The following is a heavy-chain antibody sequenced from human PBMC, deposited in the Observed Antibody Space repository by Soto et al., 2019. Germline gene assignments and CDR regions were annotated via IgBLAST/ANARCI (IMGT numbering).Heavy chain of an antibody. CDR2: IYYSGTT. CDR1: GDSLSSGGHY. CDR3: AGGGNSGSTGGFDP. Sequence: QVQLQESGPGLVKPSQTLSLTCTVSGDSLSSGGHYWTWIRQPPGKGLEWIGYIYYSGTTYYSPSLKSRLALSVDTTKYRFSLDLSSMTAADTAVYYCAGGGNSGSTGGFDPWGQGTLVTVSS. V-gene: IGHV4-31*03. D-gene: IGHD5-12*01. J-gene: IGHJ5*02.